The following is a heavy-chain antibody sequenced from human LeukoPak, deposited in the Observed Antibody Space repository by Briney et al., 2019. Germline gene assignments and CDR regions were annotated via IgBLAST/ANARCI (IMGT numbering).Heavy chain of an antibody. CDR3: AKNWGTSNYFFDY. J-gene: IGHJ4*02. V-gene: IGHV3-23*01. CDR1: GFTLSNYA. Sequence: PGGSLRLSCAASGFTLSNYAMSWVRQAPGKGLEWVSVISGGGGSTYYTDSVKGRFTISRDNSKNTVYLQMNSLRAEDTAIYYCAKNWGTSNYFFDYWGQGTLVTVSS. D-gene: IGHD7-27*01. CDR2: ISGGGGST.